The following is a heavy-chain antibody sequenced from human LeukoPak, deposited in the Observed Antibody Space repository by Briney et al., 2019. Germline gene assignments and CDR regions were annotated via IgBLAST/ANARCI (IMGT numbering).Heavy chain of an antibody. CDR1: SGSITGYY. J-gene: IGHJ4*01. CDR2: IYYSGST. D-gene: IGHD3-16*02. CDR3: ARGRLGELTLFDY. V-gene: IGHV4-59*08. Sequence: SETLSLTCSVSSGSITGYYWSWIRQPPGKGLEWIGYIYYSGSTNYNPSLKSRLTMSLDTSKNQVSLKLTSVTAADTAVYYCARGRLGELTLFDYWGQGTLVTISS.